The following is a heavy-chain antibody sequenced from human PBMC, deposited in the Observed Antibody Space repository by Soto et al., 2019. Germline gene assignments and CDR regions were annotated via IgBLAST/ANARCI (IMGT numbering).Heavy chain of an antibody. Sequence: GASVKVSCKASGGTFSSYAISWVRQAPGQGLEWMGGIIPIFGTANYAQKFQGRVTITADESTSTAYMELSSLRSEDTAVYYCARDRQNPLMGSNAGAMDVWGQGTTVTVSS. CDR1: GGTFSSYA. D-gene: IGHD2-8*01. V-gene: IGHV1-69*13. CDR2: IIPIFGTA. CDR3: ARDRQNPLMGSNAGAMDV. J-gene: IGHJ6*02.